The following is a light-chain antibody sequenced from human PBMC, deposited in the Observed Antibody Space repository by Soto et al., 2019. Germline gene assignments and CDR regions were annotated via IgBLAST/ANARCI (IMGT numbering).Light chain of an antibody. CDR1: RSVLSSSNNKNF. V-gene: IGKV4-1*01. CDR2: WAS. Sequence: DIVMTQSPDSLALSLGERATINCKSSRSVLSSSNNKNFLAWYQQKPRQPPRLLIYWASTRESGVPDRFSGSGSGTDFTLTISSXXXEDVAVYYCQQYYSSPFTFGPGTKX. J-gene: IGKJ3*01. CDR3: QQYYSSPFT.